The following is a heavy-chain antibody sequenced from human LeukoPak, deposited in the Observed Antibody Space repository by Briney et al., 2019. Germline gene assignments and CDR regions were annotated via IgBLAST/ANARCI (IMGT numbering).Heavy chain of an antibody. V-gene: IGHV3-74*01. J-gene: IGHJ4*02. CDR2: IKTDGSST. D-gene: IGHD1-7*01. CDR1: GFTFSTYW. CDR3: ASYNWNFLNDY. Sequence: GGSLRLSCAASGFTFSTYWMYWVRQAPGKGLVWVSRIKTDGSSTAYADSVKGRFTISRDNAKNTLYLQMNSLRAEDTAVYYCASYNWNFLNDYWGQGILVAVSS.